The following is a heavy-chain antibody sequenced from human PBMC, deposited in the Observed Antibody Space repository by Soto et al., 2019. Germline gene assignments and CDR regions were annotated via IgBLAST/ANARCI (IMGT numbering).Heavy chain of an antibody. V-gene: IGHV1-18*01. Sequence: QVQLVQSGAEVKKPGASVKVSCKASGYTFTSYGISWVRQAPGQGLEWMGWISAYNGNTNYAQKLQGRVTMTTDTSTRKAYMELRSLRSDDTAVYYCAREGYYDSSDCQYGMDVWGQGTTVTGSS. CDR3: AREGYYDSSDCQYGMDV. CDR2: ISAYNGNT. D-gene: IGHD3-22*01. CDR1: GYTFTSYG. J-gene: IGHJ6*01.